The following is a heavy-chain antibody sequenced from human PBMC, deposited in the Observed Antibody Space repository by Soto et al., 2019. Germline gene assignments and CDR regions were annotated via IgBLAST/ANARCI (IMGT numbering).Heavy chain of an antibody. CDR3: AKTAGSNSWYQIPFDY. D-gene: IGHD6-13*01. CDR2: IYYSGST. J-gene: IGHJ4*02. CDR1: GGPISSSSYY. Sequence: SETLSLTCTVSGGPISSSSYYWGWIRQPPGKGLEWIGTIYYSGSTYYNPSLKSRVTISVDTSKNQFSLKLSSVTAADTAVYYCAKTAGSNSWYQIPFDYWGRGTLVT. V-gene: IGHV4-39*01.